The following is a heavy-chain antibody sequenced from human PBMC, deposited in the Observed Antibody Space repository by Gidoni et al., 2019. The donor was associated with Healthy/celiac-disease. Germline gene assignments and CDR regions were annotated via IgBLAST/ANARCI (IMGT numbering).Heavy chain of an antibody. CDR1: GYTFPGYY. Sequence: VQLVQSGAEVKQPGASVKVSCQASGYTFPGYYMHWVRQAPGQGLEWMGRNNPNSGGTNYAQKFQGRVTMTRDTSISTAYMELSRLRSDDTAVYYCARDFCSGGSCYPPNWFDPWGQGTLVTVSS. V-gene: IGHV1-2*06. J-gene: IGHJ5*02. D-gene: IGHD2-15*01. CDR3: ARDFCSGGSCYPPNWFDP. CDR2: NNPNSGGT.